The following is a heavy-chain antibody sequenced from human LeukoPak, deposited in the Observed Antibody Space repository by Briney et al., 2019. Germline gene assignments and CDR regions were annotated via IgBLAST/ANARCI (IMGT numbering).Heavy chain of an antibody. J-gene: IGHJ4*02. CDR3: ARTVVTPTGYFDY. CDR1: GGTFSSYA. Sequence: SVKVSCKASGGTFSSYAISWVRQAPGQGLEWMGGIIPIFGTANYAQKFQGRVTITTDESTSTAYMELSSMRSEDTAVYYCARTVVTPTGYFDYWGQGTLVTVSS. V-gene: IGHV1-69*05. CDR2: IIPIFGTA. D-gene: IGHD4-23*01.